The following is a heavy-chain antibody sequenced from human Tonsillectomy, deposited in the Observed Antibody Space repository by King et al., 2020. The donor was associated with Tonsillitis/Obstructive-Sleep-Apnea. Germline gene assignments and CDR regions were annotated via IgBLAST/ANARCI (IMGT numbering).Heavy chain of an antibody. CDR1: GLTVSSNY. CDR2: IYSGGST. J-gene: IGHJ4*02. V-gene: IGHV3-53*01. D-gene: IGHD4-17*01. CDR3: AKNSAHDFGAYFDY. Sequence: VQLVESGGGLIQPGGSLRLSCAASGLTVSSNYMSWVRQAPGKGLEWVSVIYSGGSTYYADSVKGRFTISRDDSKNTMYLQMKSLRAEDTAVYYCAKNSAHDFGAYFDYWGQGTLVTVSS.